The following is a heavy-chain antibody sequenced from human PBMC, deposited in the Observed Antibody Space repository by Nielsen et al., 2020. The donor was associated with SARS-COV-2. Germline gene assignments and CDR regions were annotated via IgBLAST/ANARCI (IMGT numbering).Heavy chain of an antibody. D-gene: IGHD7-27*01. J-gene: IGHJ4*02. V-gene: IGHV4-4*02. CDR1: GGSISSNNW. CDR2: IYHRGST. CDR3: ARDCSCGLGSSPSYYFDY. Sequence: SETLSLTCAVSGGSISSNNWWSWVRQPPGKGLEWLGEIYHRGSTNYRPSLKTRVTISVDKSKNHFSLELRSVTAAATAVYYCARDCSCGLGSSPSYYFDYWGQGTLVTVSS.